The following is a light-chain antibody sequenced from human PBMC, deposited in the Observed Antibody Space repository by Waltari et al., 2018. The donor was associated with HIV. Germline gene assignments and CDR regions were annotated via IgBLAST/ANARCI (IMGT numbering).Light chain of an antibody. J-gene: IGLJ1*01. CDR2: EVS. V-gene: IGLV2-14*01. CDR3: SSYTSSSTYV. Sequence: QSALTQPRSVSGSPGQSVTISCTGTSSDVGGYHYVSWYQQHPGKAPKIMVYEVSNRPSGVSNRFAVSKSGNTASLTISGLQAEDEADYYCSSYTSSSTYVFGTGTKVTVL. CDR1: SSDVGGYHY.